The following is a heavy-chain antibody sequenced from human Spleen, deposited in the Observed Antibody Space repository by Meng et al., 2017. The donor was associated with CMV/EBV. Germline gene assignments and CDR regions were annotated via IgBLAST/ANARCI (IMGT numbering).Heavy chain of an antibody. D-gene: IGHD5-24*01. CDR2: IYSGGTNT. CDR3: AKIMATNAWYFDL. CDR1: GFTFSSYA. V-gene: IGHV3-23*03. J-gene: IGHJ2*01. Sequence: GESLKISCASSGFTFSSYAMSWVHQAPGKGLEWVSVIYSGGTNTYYADSVKGRFTISRDNSKNTLYLQMNSLNAEDTALYYCAKIMATNAWYFDLWGRGTLVTVSS.